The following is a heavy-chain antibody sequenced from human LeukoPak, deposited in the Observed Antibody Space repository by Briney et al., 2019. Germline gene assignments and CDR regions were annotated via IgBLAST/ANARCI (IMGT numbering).Heavy chain of an antibody. Sequence: SQTLSLTCTVSGGSISSGGYYWSWIRQHPGKGLEWFGYIYYSGSTYYNPSLKSRVTISVDTSKNQFSLKLSSVTAADTAVYYRARSPFGESLVESWGQGTLVTVSS. CDR3: ARSPFGESLVES. V-gene: IGHV4-31*03. D-gene: IGHD3-10*01. CDR2: IYYSGST. CDR1: GGSISSGGYY. J-gene: IGHJ4*02.